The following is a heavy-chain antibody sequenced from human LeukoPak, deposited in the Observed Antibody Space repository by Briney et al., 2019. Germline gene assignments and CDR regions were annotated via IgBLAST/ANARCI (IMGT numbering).Heavy chain of an antibody. Sequence: PSETLSLTCTVSGGSINSYYWSWIRQPPGKALEWIGYICYSGSTNYNPSLKSRVTISVDTSKNQFSLKLSSVTAADTAVYYCAREGGSGSYYDCWGQGTLVTVSS. D-gene: IGHD3-10*01. V-gene: IGHV4-59*01. J-gene: IGHJ4*02. CDR1: GGSINSYY. CDR3: AREGGSGSYYDC. CDR2: ICYSGST.